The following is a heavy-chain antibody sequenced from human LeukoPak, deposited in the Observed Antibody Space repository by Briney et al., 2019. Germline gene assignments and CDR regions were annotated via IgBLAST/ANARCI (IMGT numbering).Heavy chain of an antibody. CDR2: IYNSGST. V-gene: IGHV4-39*01. D-gene: IGHD1-1*01. CDR1: GGSISSSTYY. Sequence: PSETLSLTCSVSGGSISSSTYYWGWIRQPPGKGLEWIGNIYNSGSTYYNPSLKSRVTISVDTSKNQFSLRLSSVTAADTAVYFCARLRKLAEIDYWGLGTLVTVSS. J-gene: IGHJ4*02. CDR3: ARLRKLAEIDY.